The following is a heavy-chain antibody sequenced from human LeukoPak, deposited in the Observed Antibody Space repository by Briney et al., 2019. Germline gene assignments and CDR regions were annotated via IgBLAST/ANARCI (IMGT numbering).Heavy chain of an antibody. CDR3: AHAPGVGAFDI. CDR2: IYWDDDK. D-gene: IGHD1-26*01. Sequence: SDPTLVNPTQTLTLTCAFSGFSLSTSEVGVGWIRQPPGKALEWLALIYWDDDKRYSPSLKSRLTITNDTSKNQVVLTMTNMDPVDSATYYCAHAPGVGAFDIWGQGTVATVSS. CDR1: GFSLSTSEVG. J-gene: IGHJ3*02. V-gene: IGHV2-5*02.